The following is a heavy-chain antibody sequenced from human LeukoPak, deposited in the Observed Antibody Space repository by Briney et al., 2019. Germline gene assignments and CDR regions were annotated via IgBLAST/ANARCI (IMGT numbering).Heavy chain of an antibody. D-gene: IGHD3-10*01. CDR3: ARDHRVEWFGGSCYYSYYMDV. CDR2: ISSSSSYI. J-gene: IGHJ6*03. CDR1: GFTFSSYS. Sequence: GGSLRLSCAASGFTFSSYSMNWVRQAPGKGLEWVSSISSSSSYIYYADSVKGRFTISRDNAKNSLYLQMNSLRAEDTALYYCARDHRVEWFGGSCYYSYYMDVWGKGTTVTISS. V-gene: IGHV3-21*01.